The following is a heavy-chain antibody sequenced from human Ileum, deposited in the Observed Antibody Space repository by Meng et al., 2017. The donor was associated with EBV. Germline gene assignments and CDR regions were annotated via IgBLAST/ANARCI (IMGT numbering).Heavy chain of an antibody. CDR2: IYHSGNT. J-gene: IGHJ4*02. Sequence: QGQLGVARPELVKPSATLSLTCSVSCDSISSNNWWSRARQPPGKGLEWIGEIYHSGNTHYYPSFKSRVTMSVDKSKNQISLNLSAVTAADTAVYYCASGRDYAWHSWGRGTLVTVSS. D-gene: IGHD4-17*01. CDR1: CDSISSNNW. V-gene: IGHV4-4*02. CDR3: ASGRDYAWHS.